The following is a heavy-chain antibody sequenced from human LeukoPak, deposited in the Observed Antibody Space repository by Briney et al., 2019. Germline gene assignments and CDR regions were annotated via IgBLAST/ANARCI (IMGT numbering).Heavy chain of an antibody. D-gene: IGHD2-2*01. Sequence: PSGTLSLTCAVSGGSISSSSYYWGWIRQPPGKGLEWFGYIYYSGSTNYNPSLKSRVTISVDTSKNQFSLKLSSVTAADTAVYYCARGCSSTSCYAGTEGAFDIWGQGTMVTVSS. CDR3: ARGCSSTSCYAGTEGAFDI. J-gene: IGHJ3*02. CDR1: GGSISSSSYY. CDR2: IYYSGST. V-gene: IGHV4-61*05.